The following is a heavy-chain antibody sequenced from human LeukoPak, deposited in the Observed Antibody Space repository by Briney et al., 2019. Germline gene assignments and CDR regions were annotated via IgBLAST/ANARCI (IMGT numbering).Heavy chain of an antibody. J-gene: IGHJ5*01. Sequence: PGEALRLSCAESGFTLSDYGMHWVRQAPGKGLEWVAVIWYDGTNKYYADSVEGRFTISRDNFKNTLYLQMNSLRGEDTAIYYCAKGRGWNFVWFDPWGQGNLVTVPS. D-gene: IGHD1-7*01. V-gene: IGHV3-33*06. CDR1: GFTLSDYG. CDR2: IWYDGTNK. CDR3: AKGRGWNFVWFDP.